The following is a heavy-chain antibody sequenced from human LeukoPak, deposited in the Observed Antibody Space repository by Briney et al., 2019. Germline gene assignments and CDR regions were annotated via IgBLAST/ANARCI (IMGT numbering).Heavy chain of an antibody. CDR2: IYTSGST. Sequence: SETLSLTCTVSGGSGSRGSYYWSWIRPPAGQGLEWIGRIYTSGSTNYSPSLKSRVTISVDTSKSQLSLKLSFVTAADTAVYYCAWLPSYWGQGTQVTVSS. CDR3: AWLPSY. J-gene: IGHJ4*02. CDR1: GGSGSRGSYY. V-gene: IGHV4-61*02. D-gene: IGHD5-12*01.